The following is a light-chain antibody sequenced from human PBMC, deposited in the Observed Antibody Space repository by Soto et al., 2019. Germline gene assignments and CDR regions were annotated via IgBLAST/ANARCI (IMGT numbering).Light chain of an antibody. J-gene: IGKJ1*01. CDR1: QSISSN. Sequence: ESVMTQSPATLSVSPGERATLSCRASQSISSNLAWYQQKPGQAPRLLIYRASTRATGVPARFSGSGSGTEFTLTISSLQSEDSAVYYCHQYNNWPRTFGQGTKVEIK. CDR2: RAS. CDR3: HQYNNWPRT. V-gene: IGKV3-15*01.